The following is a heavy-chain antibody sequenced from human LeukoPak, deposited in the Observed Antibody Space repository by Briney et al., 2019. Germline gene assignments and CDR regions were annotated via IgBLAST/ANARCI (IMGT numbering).Heavy chain of an antibody. CDR3: AGDFTDYGDYGAFDY. Sequence: GSLRLSCAASGFRSSDYWMHWVRHAPGKGLVWVSRMNSDGTTTNYADSVKGRFTISRDNSKNTLYLQMNSLRAEDTAVYYCAGDFTDYGDYGAFDYWGQGTLVTVSS. J-gene: IGHJ4*02. CDR1: GFRSSDYW. D-gene: IGHD4-17*01. CDR2: MNSDGTTT. V-gene: IGHV3-74*01.